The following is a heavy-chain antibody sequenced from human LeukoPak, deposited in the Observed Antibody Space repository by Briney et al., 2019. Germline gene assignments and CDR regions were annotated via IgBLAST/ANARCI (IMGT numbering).Heavy chain of an antibody. D-gene: IGHD3-10*01. CDR1: GYSFASFW. CDR2: IYPGDSDT. Sequence: PGESLKISCKGSGYSFASFWIGWVRQMPGKGLEWMGSIYPGDSDTRYSPSFQGQVTISADKSISTAYLQWSSLKASDTAMYYCAMTSGSYYLGAFDIWGQGTMVTVSS. CDR3: AMTSGSYYLGAFDI. J-gene: IGHJ3*02. V-gene: IGHV5-51*01.